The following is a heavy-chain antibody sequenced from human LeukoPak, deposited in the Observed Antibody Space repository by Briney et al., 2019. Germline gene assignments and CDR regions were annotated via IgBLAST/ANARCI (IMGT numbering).Heavy chain of an antibody. CDR3: ARLDGGLRPYYFDY. D-gene: IGHD2-15*01. Sequence: SKTLSLTCTVSGYSISSGYYWGWIRQPPGKGLEWIGSIYHTGSTYYNPSLKSRVTISVDTSKNQFSLKLSSVTAADTAVYYCARLDGGLRPYYFDYWGQGTLVTVSS. V-gene: IGHV4-38-2*02. CDR2: IYHTGST. J-gene: IGHJ4*02. CDR1: GYSISSGYY.